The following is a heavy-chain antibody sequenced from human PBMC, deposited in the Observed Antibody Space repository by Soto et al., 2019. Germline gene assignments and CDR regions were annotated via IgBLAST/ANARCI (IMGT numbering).Heavy chain of an antibody. CDR3: ARQSALKSLGFDY. J-gene: IGHJ4*02. V-gene: IGHV3-66*04. Sequence: GGSLRLSCAASGFTVSGNYMNWVRQAPGKGLEWVSVIYGGDSTYYADSVKGRFTISRDNSKNTLYLQMNSLRAEDTAVYYCARQSALKSLGFDYWGQGTLVTVSS. CDR1: GFTVSGNY. CDR2: IYGGDST.